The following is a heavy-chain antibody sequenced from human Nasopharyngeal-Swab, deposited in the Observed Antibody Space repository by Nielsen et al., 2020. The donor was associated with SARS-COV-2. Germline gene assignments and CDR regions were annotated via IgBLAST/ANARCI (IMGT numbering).Heavy chain of an antibody. CDR1: GFTFRNYA. D-gene: IGHD5-24*01. J-gene: IGHJ5*02. Sequence: GGSLRLSCKGSGFTFRNYALSWVRQTPGKGLEWVSTIGFRADDTHYVDSVEGRFTVSRDDSKSTLFLQMNRLRGEDTAVYYCVRDPPYNEVSWGQGTLVTVSS. CDR3: VRDPPYNEVS. V-gene: IGHV3-23*01. CDR2: IGFRADDT.